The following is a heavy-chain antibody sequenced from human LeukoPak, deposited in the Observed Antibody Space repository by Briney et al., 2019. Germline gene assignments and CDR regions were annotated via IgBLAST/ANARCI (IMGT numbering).Heavy chain of an antibody. J-gene: IGHJ6*02. CDR2: INHSGST. V-gene: IGHV4-34*01. CDR1: GGSFSGYY. D-gene: IGHD2-21*02. Sequence: SETLSLTCAVYGGSFSGYYWSWIRQPPGKGLERIGEINHSGSTNYNPSLKSRVTISVDTSKNQFSLKLSSVTAADTAVYYCARRAGDPYYYYYYGMDVWGQGTTVTVSS. CDR3: ARRAGDPYYYYYYGMDV.